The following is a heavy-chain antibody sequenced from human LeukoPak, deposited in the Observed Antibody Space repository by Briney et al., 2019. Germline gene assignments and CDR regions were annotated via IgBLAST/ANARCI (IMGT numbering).Heavy chain of an antibody. CDR3: ARDLVTSSGGDYYYYMDV. J-gene: IGHJ6*03. V-gene: IGHV4-59*01. CDR2: IYYSGST. D-gene: IGHD3-3*01. Sequence: PSETLSLTCTVSGGSISSYYWSWIRQPPGKGLEWIGYIYYSGSTNYNPSLKSRVTISVDTSKNQFSLKLSSVTAADTAVYYCARDLVTSSGGDYYYYMDVWGKGTTVAVSS. CDR1: GGSISSYY.